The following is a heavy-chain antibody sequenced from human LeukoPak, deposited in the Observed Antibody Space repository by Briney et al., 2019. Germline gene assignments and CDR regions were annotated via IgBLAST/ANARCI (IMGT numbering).Heavy chain of an antibody. Sequence: PGRSLRLSCAASGFTFSSYAMHWVRQAPSKGLEWVAVISYDGSNKYYADSVKGRFTISRDNSKNTLYLQMNSLRAEDTAVYYCARSSNYYDSSGYYDGYFDYWGQGTLVTVSS. J-gene: IGHJ4*02. CDR3: ARSSNYYDSSGYYDGYFDY. V-gene: IGHV3-30*04. CDR1: GFTFSSYA. D-gene: IGHD3-22*01. CDR2: ISYDGSNK.